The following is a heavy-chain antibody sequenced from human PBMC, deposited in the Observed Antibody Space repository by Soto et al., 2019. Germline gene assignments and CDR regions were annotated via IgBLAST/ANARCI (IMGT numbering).Heavy chain of an antibody. J-gene: IGHJ6*02. CDR2: IWHDGSNK. D-gene: IGHD6-13*01. V-gene: IGHV3-30*02. CDR1: GSIFIGYG. CDR3: AKDSLYSSSWYYYGMDV. Sequence: GGSLRLSCVVPGSIFIGYGMHWVRQAPGKGLEWVAVIWHDGSNKYYADSVKGRFTISRDNSKNTLYLQMNSLRAEDTAVYYCAKDSLYSSSWYYYGMDVWGQGTTVTVSS.